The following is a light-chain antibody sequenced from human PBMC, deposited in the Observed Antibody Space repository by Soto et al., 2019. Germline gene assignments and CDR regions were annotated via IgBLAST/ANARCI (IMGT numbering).Light chain of an antibody. V-gene: IGLV2-14*03. J-gene: IGLJ3*02. CDR3: SSYTNSITHV. Sequence: QSALTQPASVSGSPGQSITISCTGTSSDVGGYDYVSWYQQHPSKAPKLMIYGVSTRPSGVSNRFSGSKSGNTASLTISGLQAEDEADYYCSSYTNSITHVFGGGTKLTVL. CDR2: GVS. CDR1: SSDVGGYDY.